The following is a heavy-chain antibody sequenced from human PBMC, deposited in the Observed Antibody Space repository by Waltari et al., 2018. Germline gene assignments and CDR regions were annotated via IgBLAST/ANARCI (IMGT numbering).Heavy chain of an antibody. D-gene: IGHD3-22*01. CDR1: GYTFTGYY. J-gene: IGHJ4*02. CDR2: INPNSGGT. V-gene: IGHV1-2*06. CDR3: ARDNYYDSSGSDY. Sequence: QVQLVQSGAEVKKPGASVKVSCKASGYTFTGYYMHWVRTAPGQGLEWMGRINPNSGGTNYAQKFQGRVTMTRDTSISTAYMELSRLRSDDTAVYYCARDNYYDSSGSDYWGQGTLVTVSS.